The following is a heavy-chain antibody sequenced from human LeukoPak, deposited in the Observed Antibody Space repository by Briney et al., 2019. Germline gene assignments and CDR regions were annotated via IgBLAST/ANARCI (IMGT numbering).Heavy chain of an antibody. CDR3: ARERDGRFFDY. D-gene: IGHD5-24*01. CDR2: INQEGSEK. Sequence: GGSLRLSCEVSGLIFRSYWMSWARQAPGKGLEWVANINQEGSEKYFEDSVKGRFTISRDNAKNSLHLQMNTLRAEDTAVYYCARERDGRFFDYWGQGTLVTVSS. V-gene: IGHV3-7*01. CDR1: GLIFRSYW. J-gene: IGHJ4*02.